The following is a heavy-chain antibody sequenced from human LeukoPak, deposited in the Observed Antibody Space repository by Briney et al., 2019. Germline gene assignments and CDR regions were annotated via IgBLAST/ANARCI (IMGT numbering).Heavy chain of an antibody. D-gene: IGHD3-10*01. CDR1: GGSISTSTYY. CDR2: IHHSGTT. CDR3: ARVTYNGYQHFDN. Sequence: PSETLSLTCTVSGGSISTSTYYWGWIRQPPGKGLEWMGEIHHSGTTYYHPSLKSRLTISVDTSKNQFSLKLNSVTAADTAVYYCARVTYNGYQHFDNWGQGTLVTVSS. V-gene: IGHV4-39*07. J-gene: IGHJ4*02.